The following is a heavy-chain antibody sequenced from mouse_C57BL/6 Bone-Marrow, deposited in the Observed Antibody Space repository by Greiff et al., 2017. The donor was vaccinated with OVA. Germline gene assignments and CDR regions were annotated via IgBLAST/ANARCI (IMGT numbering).Heavy chain of an antibody. CDR2: INPGSGGT. CDR3: AGGDYDEFAY. D-gene: IGHD2-4*01. J-gene: IGHJ3*01. CDR1: GYAFTNYL. V-gene: IGHV1-54*01. Sequence: QVQLQQSGAELVRPGTSVKVSCTASGYAFTNYLIEWVKQRPGQGLEWIGVINPGSGGTNYNEKFKGKATLTADKTSSTAYMKLSSLTSEYAAVYFCAGGDYDEFAYWGQGTLVTVSA.